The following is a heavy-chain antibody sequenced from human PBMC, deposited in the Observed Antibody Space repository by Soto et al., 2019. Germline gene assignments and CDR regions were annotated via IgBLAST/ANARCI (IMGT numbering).Heavy chain of an antibody. D-gene: IGHD5-18*01. CDR3: AGWIQLQQYYYYGMDV. CDR1: GGSISSSNW. CDR2: IYHSGST. J-gene: IGHJ6*02. V-gene: IGHV4-4*02. Sequence: SETLSLTCAVSGGSISSSNWWSWVRQPPGKGLEWIGEIYHSGSTNYNPSLKSRVTISVDKSKNQFSLKLSSVTAADTAVYYCAGWIQLQQYYYYGMDVWGQVTTVTVS.